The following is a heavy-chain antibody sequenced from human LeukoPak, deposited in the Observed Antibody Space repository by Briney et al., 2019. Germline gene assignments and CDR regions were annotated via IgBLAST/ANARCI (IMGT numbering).Heavy chain of an antibody. J-gene: IGHJ4*02. D-gene: IGHD4-17*01. CDR2: ISDDGRRK. Sequence: GGSLRLSCAASGFSFISYGMNWVRQAPGKGREWLGVISDDGRRKDYADSAKGRFTISRDNSKDTLYLQMNSLRAEDTAVSYCAKRPSDYGDYVSYFDYWGQGTLVTVSS. V-gene: IGHV3-30*18. CDR3: AKRPSDYGDYVSYFDY. CDR1: GFSFISYG.